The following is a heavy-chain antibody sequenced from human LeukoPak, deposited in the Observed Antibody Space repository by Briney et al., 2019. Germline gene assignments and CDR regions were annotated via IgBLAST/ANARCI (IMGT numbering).Heavy chain of an antibody. Sequence: GGSLRLSCAASGFSVSSSYMNWVRQAPGKGLEWVSIIYRDGKTFYADYVKGRFTISRDSSKNTLYLQMNSLRAEDTAVYYCARGRPYSSSWCGFDYWGQGTLVTVSS. CDR3: ARGRPYSSSWCGFDY. CDR1: GFSVSSSY. CDR2: IYRDGKT. J-gene: IGHJ4*02. V-gene: IGHV3-53*01. D-gene: IGHD6-13*01.